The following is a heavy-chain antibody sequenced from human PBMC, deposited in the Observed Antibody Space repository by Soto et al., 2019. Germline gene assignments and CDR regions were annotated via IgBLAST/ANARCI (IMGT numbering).Heavy chain of an antibody. CDR1: GFTFDAYA. CDR3: VKDESINWYSGHFRH. D-gene: IGHD6-13*01. CDR2: INWNSGSI. Sequence: PGGSLRLSCAASGFTFDAYAMHWGRQVPGKGLEWVSGINWNSGSIGYGDSVKGRFAISRDNAKNSLHLQMNSLSAEDTAFYYCVKDESINWYSGHFRHWGQGTLVTVSS. J-gene: IGHJ1*01. V-gene: IGHV3-9*01.